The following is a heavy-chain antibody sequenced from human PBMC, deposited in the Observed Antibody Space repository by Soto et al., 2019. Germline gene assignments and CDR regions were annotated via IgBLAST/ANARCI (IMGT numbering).Heavy chain of an antibody. J-gene: IGHJ6*02. CDR1: GDPITTYY. Sequence: SETLSLTCTVSGDPITTYYWSWIRQPPGKGLEWIGYVYYSGRTNYNPSLKSRVSISVDTSKNQFSLSLSSVTAADTAVYYCASNYYYYGMDVWGQGTTVTVSS. CDR3: ASNYYYYGMDV. CDR2: VYYSGRT. V-gene: IGHV4-59*01.